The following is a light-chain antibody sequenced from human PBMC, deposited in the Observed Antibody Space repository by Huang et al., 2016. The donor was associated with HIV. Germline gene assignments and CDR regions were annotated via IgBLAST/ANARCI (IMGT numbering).Light chain of an antibody. CDR3: QQYNNWPFT. CDR1: QSISSK. Sequence: ERVMTQSPVTLSVSPGERATFSCRASQSISSKVAWYQQKPGQAPRLLIYGASTRATGIPARFSGSVSGTEFTLTISSLQSEDFAVYYCQQYNNWPFTFGPGTRVDIK. V-gene: IGKV3-15*01. CDR2: GAS. J-gene: IGKJ3*01.